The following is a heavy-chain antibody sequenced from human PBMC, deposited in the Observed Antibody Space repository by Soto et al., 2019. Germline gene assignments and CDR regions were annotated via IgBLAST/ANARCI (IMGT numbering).Heavy chain of an antibody. CDR1: GYSFTSYW. CDR2: IYPGDSDT. J-gene: IGHJ6*02. CDR3: ARHHGSPGSYFGMDV. V-gene: IGHV5-51*01. D-gene: IGHD6-13*01. Sequence: GESLKISCKGSGYSFTSYWINWVRQMPGKGLEWMGIIYPGDSDTRYSPSFQGQVTISADKSIDTAYLQWRSLKASDTAVYYCARHHGSPGSYFGMDVWGQGTTVTVSS.